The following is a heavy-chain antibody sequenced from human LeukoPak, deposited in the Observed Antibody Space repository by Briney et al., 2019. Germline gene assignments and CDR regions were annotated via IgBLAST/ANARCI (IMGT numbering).Heavy chain of an antibody. V-gene: IGHV1-2*02. CDR2: LNPYSGNT. Sequence: GASVRVSCEASGYAFTGYYLHWVRQAPGKGLEWMGWLNPYSGNTNYAQKFQGRVTMTRDTSISTAYMELSRLRSDDTAVYYCASQPRRDGYNSLDYWGQGTLVTVSS. CDR3: ASQPRRDGYNSLDY. D-gene: IGHD5-24*01. J-gene: IGHJ4*02. CDR1: GYAFTGYY.